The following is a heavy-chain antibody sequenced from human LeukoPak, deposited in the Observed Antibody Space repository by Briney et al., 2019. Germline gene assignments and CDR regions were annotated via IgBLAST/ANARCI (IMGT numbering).Heavy chain of an antibody. CDR3: ASDRAGTSYAFDI. CDR2: INHSGST. D-gene: IGHD1-1*01. V-gene: IGHV4-34*01. CDR1: GGSFSGYY. Sequence: SETPSLTCAVYGGSFSGYYWSWIRQPPGKGLEWIGEINHSGSTNYNPSLKSRVTISVDTSKNQFSLKLSSVTAADTAVYYCASDRAGTSYAFDIWGQGTMVTVSS. J-gene: IGHJ3*02.